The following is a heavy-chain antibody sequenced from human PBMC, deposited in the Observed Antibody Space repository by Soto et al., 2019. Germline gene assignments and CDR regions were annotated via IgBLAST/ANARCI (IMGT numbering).Heavy chain of an antibody. Sequence: LKISCKTSGYSFISYWVAWVRQLPGKGLEWMGTFYPGDSTSTYSPSFQGQVTISVDKSISTAYLQLSSLKASDTAMYYCARIIGYCRNNDCSWTFDIWGQGTMVTVSS. CDR3: ARIIGYCRNNDCSWTFDI. D-gene: IGHD2-15*01. V-gene: IGHV5-51*01. CDR2: FYPGDSTS. CDR1: GYSFISYW. J-gene: IGHJ3*02.